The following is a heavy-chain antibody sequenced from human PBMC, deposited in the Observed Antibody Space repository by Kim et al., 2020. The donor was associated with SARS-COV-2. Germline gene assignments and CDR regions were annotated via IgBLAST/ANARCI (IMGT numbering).Heavy chain of an antibody. CDR1: GGSFSGYY. D-gene: IGHD6-25*01. V-gene: IGHV4-34*01. CDR3: ARVGQGAAAAY. J-gene: IGHJ4*02. CDR2: INHSGST. Sequence: SETLSLTCAVYGGSFSGYYWSWIRQPPGKGLEWIGEINHSGSTNYNPSLKSRVTISVDTSKNQFSLKLSSVTAADTAVYYCARVGQGAAAAYWGQGTLVTVSS.